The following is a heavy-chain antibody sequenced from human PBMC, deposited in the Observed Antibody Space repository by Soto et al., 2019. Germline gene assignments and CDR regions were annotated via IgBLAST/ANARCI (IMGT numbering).Heavy chain of an antibody. CDR1: GFTFSSYW. CDR3: ENGGLGGGSCCYYFDY. Sequence: EVQLVESGGGLVQPGGSLRLSCAASGFTFSSYWMHWVRQAPGKGLVWVSAISGSGGSTYYADSVKGRFTISRDNSKNTLYLQMNSLRAEDTAVYYCENGGLGGGSCCYYFDYWGQGTLVTVSS. V-gene: IGHV3-23*04. CDR2: ISGSGGST. J-gene: IGHJ4*02. D-gene: IGHD2-15*01.